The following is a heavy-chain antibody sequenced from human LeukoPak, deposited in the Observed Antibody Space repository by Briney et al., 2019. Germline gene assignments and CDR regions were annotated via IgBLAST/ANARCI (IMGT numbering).Heavy chain of an antibody. CDR2: IYYSGST. CDR3: ARNRYYYGSGNYGVPNWFDP. J-gene: IGHJ5*02. V-gene: IGHV4-39*01. Sequence: SETPSLTCTVSGGSISSNSYYWGWIRQPPGKGLKWIGSIYYSGSTYYNPSLKSRVTISVDTSKNQFSLKLNSVTAADTAVYYCARNRYYYGSGNYGVPNWFDPWGQGTLVTVSS. D-gene: IGHD3-10*01. CDR1: GGSISSNSYY.